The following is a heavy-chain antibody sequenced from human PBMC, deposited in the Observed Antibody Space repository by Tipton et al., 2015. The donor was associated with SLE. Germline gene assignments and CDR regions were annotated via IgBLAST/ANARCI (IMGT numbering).Heavy chain of an antibody. CDR1: GGSFSGYY. CDR2: IYYSGST. D-gene: IGHD3-10*01. J-gene: IGHJ4*02. Sequence: TLSLTCAVYGGSFSGYYWCWIRQPPGKGLEWIGYIYYSGSTNYNPSLKSRVTISVDTSKNQFSLKLSSVTAADTAVYYCARDFGTDWGQGTLVTVSS. CDR3: ARDFGTD. V-gene: IGHV4-59*01.